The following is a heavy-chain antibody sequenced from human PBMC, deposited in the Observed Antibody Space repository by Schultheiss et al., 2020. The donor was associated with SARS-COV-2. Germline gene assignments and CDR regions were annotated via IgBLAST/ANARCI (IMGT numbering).Heavy chain of an antibody. CDR3: AKDSGWGGYFDY. Sequence: GGSLRLSCAASGFTFDDYGMSWVRQAPGKGLEWVSAISGSGGSTYYADSVKGRFTISRDNSKNTLYLQMNSLRAEDTAVYYCAKDSGWGGYFDYWGQGTLVTVSS. J-gene: IGHJ4*02. CDR1: GFTFDDYG. V-gene: IGHV3-23*01. CDR2: ISGSGGST. D-gene: IGHD6-19*01.